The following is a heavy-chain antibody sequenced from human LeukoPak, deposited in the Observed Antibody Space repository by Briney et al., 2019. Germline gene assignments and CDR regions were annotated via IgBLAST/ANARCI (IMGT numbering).Heavy chain of an antibody. V-gene: IGHV3-9*01. CDR3: AKDLRSSWYPSNAFDI. CDR2: ISWNSGSI. CDR1: GFTFDDYA. D-gene: IGHD6-13*01. Sequence: PARSLRLSCAASGFTFDDYAMHWVRQAPGKGLEWVSGISWNSGSIGYADSVKGRFTISRDNAKNSLYLQMNSLRAEDTALYYCAKDLRSSWYPSNAFDIWGQGTMVTVSS. J-gene: IGHJ3*02.